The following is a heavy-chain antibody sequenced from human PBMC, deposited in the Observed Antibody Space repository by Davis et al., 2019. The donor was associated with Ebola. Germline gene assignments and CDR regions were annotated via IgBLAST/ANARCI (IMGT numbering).Heavy chain of an antibody. J-gene: IGHJ4*02. V-gene: IGHV3-33*01. CDR2: IWYDGSNK. CDR1: GFTFSSYG. Sequence: GESLKISCAASGFTFSSYGMHWVRQAPGKGLEWVAVIWYDGSNKYYADSVKGRFTISRDNSKNTLYLQMNSLRAEDTAVYYCARVNCYGDPDYWGQGTLVTVSS. CDR3: ARVNCYGDPDY. D-gene: IGHD4-17*01.